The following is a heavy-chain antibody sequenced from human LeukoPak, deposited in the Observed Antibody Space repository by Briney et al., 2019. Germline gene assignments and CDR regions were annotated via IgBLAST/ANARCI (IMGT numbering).Heavy chain of an antibody. V-gene: IGHV3-53*01. Sequence: GGSLRLSCAASGFTVSSNYMTWVRQAPGKGLEWVSVIYSGGRTYYADSVKGRFTISRDNAKNSLYLQMNSLRAEDTAVYYCARVLEPDYDFWSGYKNWFDPWGQGTLVTVSS. D-gene: IGHD3-3*01. CDR3: ARVLEPDYDFWSGYKNWFDP. CDR2: IYSGGRT. CDR1: GFTVSSNY. J-gene: IGHJ5*02.